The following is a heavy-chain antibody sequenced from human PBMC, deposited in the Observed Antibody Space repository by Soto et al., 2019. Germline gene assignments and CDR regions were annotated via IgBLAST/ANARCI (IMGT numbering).Heavy chain of an antibody. D-gene: IGHD3-10*01. Sequence: TVSLTCTVSGGSISSGDYYWSWIRQTPGKGLEWIGYIYYSGSTYYNPSLKSRVTISVDTSKNQFSLKLSSVTAADTAVYYCARGRFGELFFDYWGQGTLVTVSS. CDR1: GGSISSGDYY. J-gene: IGHJ4*02. CDR2: IYYSGST. CDR3: ARGRFGELFFDY. V-gene: IGHV4-30-4*01.